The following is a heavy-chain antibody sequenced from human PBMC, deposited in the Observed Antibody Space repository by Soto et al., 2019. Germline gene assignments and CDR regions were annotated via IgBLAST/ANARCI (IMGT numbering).Heavy chain of an antibody. J-gene: IGHJ4*02. V-gene: IGHV1-3*01. CDR3: ARDVRDIVVVPAADGFDY. Sequence: GASVKVSCKASGYTFTSYAMHWVRQAPGQRLEWMGWINAGNGNTKYSQKFQGRVTITRDTSASTAHMELSSLRSEDTAVYYCARDVRDIVVVPAADGFDYWGQGTLVTVSS. CDR1: GYTFTSYA. CDR2: INAGNGNT. D-gene: IGHD2-2*01.